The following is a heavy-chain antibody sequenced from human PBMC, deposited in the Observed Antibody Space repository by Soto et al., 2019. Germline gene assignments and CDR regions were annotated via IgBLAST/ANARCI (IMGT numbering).Heavy chain of an antibody. CDR3: ARERYGSGSYHQIDY. Sequence: ASVKVSCKASGGTFSSYAISWVRQAPGQGLEWMGGIIPIFGTANYAQKFQDRVTITADESTSTAYMELSSLRSEDTAVYYCARERYGSGSYHQIDYWGQGTLVTVSS. CDR2: IIPIFGTA. V-gene: IGHV1-69*13. CDR1: GGTFSSYA. D-gene: IGHD3-10*01. J-gene: IGHJ4*02.